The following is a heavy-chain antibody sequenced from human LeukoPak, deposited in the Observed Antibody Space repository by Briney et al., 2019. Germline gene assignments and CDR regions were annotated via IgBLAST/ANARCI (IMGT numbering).Heavy chain of an antibody. V-gene: IGHV3-21*01. Sequence: GGSLRLSCAASGFTFSSYSMKWVRQAPGKGLEWASFISSSSSYIYYSDSVKGRFTISRDNARNSLYLQMNSLRVEDTAVYYCARGTMFPYYFDFWGQGTLVTVSS. D-gene: IGHD3-10*02. CDR1: GFTFSSYS. J-gene: IGHJ4*02. CDR3: ARGTMFPYYFDF. CDR2: ISSSSSYI.